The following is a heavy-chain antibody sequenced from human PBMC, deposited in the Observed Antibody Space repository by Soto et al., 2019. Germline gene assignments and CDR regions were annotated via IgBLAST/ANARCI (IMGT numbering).Heavy chain of an antibody. D-gene: IGHD2-21*01. Sequence: ASVKVSCKASGYTFTNNDINWVRQATGQGLEWMGWMNPYSGNTGYAQKFQGRVTMTRDNSITTAYMELSSLRSEDTAVYYCVRLPLDYYSADYFDNWGQGTQVTVSS. CDR3: VRLPLDYYSADYFDN. J-gene: IGHJ4*02. CDR2: MNPYSGNT. CDR1: GYTFTNND. V-gene: IGHV1-8*01.